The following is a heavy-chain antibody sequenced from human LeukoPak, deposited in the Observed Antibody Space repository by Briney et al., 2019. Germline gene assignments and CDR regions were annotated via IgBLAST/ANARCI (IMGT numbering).Heavy chain of an antibody. D-gene: IGHD5-12*01. Sequence: GASVKVSCRASGYTFTGHYMHWVRQAPGQGLEWMGWINPKNAGTNFAQRFQGRVTMTRDTSISTVYMELSRLRSEDTAVYYCATGPYYSGYSYYYYYMDVWGKGTTVTVSS. CDR2: INPKNAGT. CDR3: ATGPYYSGYSYYYYYMDV. V-gene: IGHV1-2*02. J-gene: IGHJ6*03. CDR1: GYTFTGHY.